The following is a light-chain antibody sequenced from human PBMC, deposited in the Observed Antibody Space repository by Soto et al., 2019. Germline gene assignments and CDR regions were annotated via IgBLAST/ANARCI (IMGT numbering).Light chain of an antibody. J-gene: IGKJ5*01. CDR2: GAS. Sequence: EIVLTQPPGTLSLSPGERATLSCRASQSVSSNYLAWYQQKPGQAPRLLIYGASSRATGIPDRFSGSGSGTDFTLTISRLEPEDFAVYYCQQHGGSPPITFGQGTRLEIK. V-gene: IGKV3-20*01. CDR3: QQHGGSPPIT. CDR1: QSVSSNY.